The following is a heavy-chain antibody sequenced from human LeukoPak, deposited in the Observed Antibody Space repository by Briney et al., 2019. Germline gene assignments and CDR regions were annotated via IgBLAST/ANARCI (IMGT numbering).Heavy chain of an antibody. CDR1: GFTFSSYG. V-gene: IGHV3-30*02. J-gene: IGHJ3*02. CDR2: IRYDGSNK. Sequence: GGSLRLSCAASGFTFSSYGMHWVRQAPGKGLEWVAFIRYDGSNKYYADSVKGRFTISRDNSKNTLYLQMNSLRAEDTAVYYCARSSGYDFDAFDIWGQGTMVTVSS. D-gene: IGHD5-12*01. CDR3: ARSSGYDFDAFDI.